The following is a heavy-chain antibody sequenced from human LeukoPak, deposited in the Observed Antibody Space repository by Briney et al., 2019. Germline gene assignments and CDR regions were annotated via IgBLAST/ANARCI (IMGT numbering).Heavy chain of an antibody. CDR2: IYYSGST. J-gene: IGHJ4*02. CDR3: ARAIGQNGSGSFPLGY. Sequence: SETLSLTCTVSGGSISSYYWSWIRQPPGKGLEWIGYIYYSGSTNYNPSLKSRVTISVDTSKNQFSLKLSSVTAADTAVYYCARAIGQNGSGSFPLGYWGQGTLVTVSS. D-gene: IGHD3-10*01. V-gene: IGHV4-59*01. CDR1: GGSISSYY.